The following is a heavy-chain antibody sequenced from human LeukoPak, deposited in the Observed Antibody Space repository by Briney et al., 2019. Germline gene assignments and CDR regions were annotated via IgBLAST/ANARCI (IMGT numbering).Heavy chain of an antibody. CDR3: ARHLDYYGSGTYEF. D-gene: IGHD3-10*01. CDR1: GXSISSYH. CDR2: ISYSGST. J-gene: IGHJ4*02. V-gene: IGHV4-59*08. Sequence: SETLSLTCIVSGXSISSYHWSWIRQPPGKGREWIGYISYSGSTNYNPSLKSRVTISVDTSKNQFSLRLSSVTAADTAVYYCARHLDYYGSGTYEFWGQGTLVTVSS.